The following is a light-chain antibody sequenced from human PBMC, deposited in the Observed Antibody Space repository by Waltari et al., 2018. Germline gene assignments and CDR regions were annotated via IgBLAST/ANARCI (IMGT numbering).Light chain of an antibody. J-gene: IGLJ1*01. CDR1: SADVGGYNY. Sequence: QSALTQPASVSGSPGQSITISCTGTSADVGGYNYVSWYQQYPGKAPQLMMYEVSFRPSGISNRFSGSKSGNTATLTISGHQAEDEADYYCSSKTSASGVFGTGTTVTVL. CDR3: SSKTSASGV. V-gene: IGLV2-14*01. CDR2: EVS.